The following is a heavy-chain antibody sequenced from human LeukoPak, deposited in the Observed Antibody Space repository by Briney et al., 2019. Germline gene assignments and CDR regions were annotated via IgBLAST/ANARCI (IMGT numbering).Heavy chain of an antibody. CDR2: IIPILGIA. D-gene: IGHD3-22*01. CDR1: GGTFSSYT. V-gene: IGHV1-69*02. J-gene: IGHJ4*02. Sequence: ASVKVSCKASGGTFSSYTISWVRQAPGQGLEWMGRIIPILGIANYAQKFQGRVTITADKSTSTAYMELSSLRSEDTAVYYCARGGYYDSSGRLLDYWGQGTLVTVSS. CDR3: ARGGYYDSSGRLLDY.